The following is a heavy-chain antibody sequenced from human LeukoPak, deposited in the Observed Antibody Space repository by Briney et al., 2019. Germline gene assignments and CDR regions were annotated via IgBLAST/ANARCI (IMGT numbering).Heavy chain of an antibody. CDR3: ARDGVENVAVADLTWFDS. CDR2: IKQDGSEK. D-gene: IGHD6-19*01. Sequence: GGPLRLSCAASGFTFRNFWMSWVRQAPGKGLEWVANIKQDGSEKYSVDSVKGRFTISRDNAKSSLYLQMNSLSAEDSALYYCARDGVENVAVADLTWFDSWGQGALVIVSS. V-gene: IGHV3-7*01. CDR1: GFTFRNFW. J-gene: IGHJ5*01.